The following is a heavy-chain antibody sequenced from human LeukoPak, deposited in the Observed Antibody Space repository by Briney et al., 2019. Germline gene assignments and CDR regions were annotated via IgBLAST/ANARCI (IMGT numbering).Heavy chain of an antibody. J-gene: IGHJ4*02. CDR1: DGSISSGSYY. V-gene: IGHV4-61*02. CDR2: IYTSGST. CDR3: ARDGGGSYPIDY. Sequence: SETLSLTCTVSDGSISSGSYYWSWIRQPAGKGLEWIGRIYTSGSTNYNPSLKSRVTISVDTSKNQFSLKLSSVAAADTAVYYCARDGGGSYPIDYWGQGTLVTVSS. D-gene: IGHD1-26*01.